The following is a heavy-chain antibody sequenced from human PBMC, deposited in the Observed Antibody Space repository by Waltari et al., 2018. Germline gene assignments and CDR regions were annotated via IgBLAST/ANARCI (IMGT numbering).Heavy chain of an antibody. CDR3: TTDPRY. D-gene: IGHD2-15*01. CDR1: GFTFRDVW. J-gene: IGHJ4*02. Sequence: EMQLVESGGGSVNPGGSLRLSCAGSGFTFRDVWMSWVRHPPGKGRGWLGRIKSKRDGGTIDYAAPVIGRFTISRDDSKSTLYLQMDSLKNEDTGIYYCTTDPRYWGQGTLVTVPS. CDR2: IKSKRDGGTI. V-gene: IGHV3-15*01.